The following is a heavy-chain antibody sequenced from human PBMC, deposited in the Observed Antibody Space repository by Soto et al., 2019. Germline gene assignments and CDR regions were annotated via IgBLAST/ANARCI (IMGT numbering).Heavy chain of an antibody. J-gene: IGHJ4*02. CDR1: GFIFSSYG. D-gene: IGHD6-13*01. Sequence: QVQLVESGGGVVQPGRSLRLSCAASGFIFSSYGMHWVRQAPGKGLEWVAVISYDGSNKYYADSVKGRFTISRDNSKNTLYLQMNSLRAEDTAVYYCAKDLGSWYFDYWGQGTLVTVSS. CDR2: ISYDGSNK. CDR3: AKDLGSWYFDY. V-gene: IGHV3-30*18.